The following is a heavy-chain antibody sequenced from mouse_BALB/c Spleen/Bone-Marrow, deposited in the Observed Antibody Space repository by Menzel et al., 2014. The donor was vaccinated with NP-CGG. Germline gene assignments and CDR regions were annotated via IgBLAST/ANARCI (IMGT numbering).Heavy chain of an antibody. Sequence: QVQLQQSGLELVKPGASVKISCKASGYAFSSSWMNWVKQRPGQGLEWIGRIYPGDGDTNYNGKFKGKATLTADKSSSTAYMQLSSLTSVDSAVYFCARRGGNPSFDYWGQGTTLTVSS. V-gene: IGHV1-82*01. CDR3: ARRGGNPSFDY. J-gene: IGHJ2*01. D-gene: IGHD2-1*01. CDR2: IYPGDGDT. CDR1: GYAFSSSW.